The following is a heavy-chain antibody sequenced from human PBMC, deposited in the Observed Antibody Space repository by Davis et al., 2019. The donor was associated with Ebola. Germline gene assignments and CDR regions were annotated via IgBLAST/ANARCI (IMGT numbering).Heavy chain of an antibody. CDR3: ARRLYYYDSSGYSAGAFDI. V-gene: IGHV4-59*08. Sequence: SETLSLTCTVSGGSISSYYWSWIRQPPGKGLEWIGYMYYSGSTNYNPSLKSRVTISVDTSKNQFSLKLSSVTAADTAVYYCARRLYYYDSSGYSAGAFDIWGQGTMVTVSS. CDR2: MYYSGST. J-gene: IGHJ3*02. CDR1: GGSISSYY. D-gene: IGHD3-22*01.